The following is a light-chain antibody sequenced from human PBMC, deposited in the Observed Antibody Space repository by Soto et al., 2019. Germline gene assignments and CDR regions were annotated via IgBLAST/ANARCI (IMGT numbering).Light chain of an antibody. CDR3: QHRSK. Sequence: EIVMTHSPSTLSVSPVERATLSCRASESISNYLSWYQQTPGQAPRLLIRDASNRATGVPARFSGSGSGTDFTLTISSLEPEDFALYHCQHRSKFGQGTRLEIK. CDR1: ESISNY. V-gene: IGKV3-11*01. J-gene: IGKJ5*01. CDR2: DAS.